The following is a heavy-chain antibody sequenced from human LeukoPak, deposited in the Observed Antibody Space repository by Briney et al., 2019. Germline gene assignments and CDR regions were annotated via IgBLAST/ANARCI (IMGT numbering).Heavy chain of an antibody. CDR1: GFTFSSYG. CDR2: IRYDGSNK. CDR3: AKETKGYCSSTSCYRLSGFDP. D-gene: IGHD2-2*01. J-gene: IGHJ5*02. V-gene: IGHV3-30*02. Sequence: GGSLRLSXAASGFTFSSYGMHWVRQTPGKGLEWVAFIRYDGSNKYYADSVKGRFTISRDNSKNTLYLQMNSLRAEDTAVYYCAKETKGYCSSTSCYRLSGFDPWGQGTLVTVSS.